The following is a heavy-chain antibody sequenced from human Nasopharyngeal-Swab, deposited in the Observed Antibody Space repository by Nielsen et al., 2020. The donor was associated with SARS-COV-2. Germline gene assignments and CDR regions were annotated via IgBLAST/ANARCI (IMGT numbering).Heavy chain of an antibody. V-gene: IGHV4-39*07. Sequence: SETLSLTCTVSGGSISSSSYYWSWIRQPPGKGLEWIGEINHSGSTNYNPSLKSRVTISVDTSKNQFSLKLSSVTAADTTVYYCARGLYSSSRYAAFYDYWGQGTLVTVSS. J-gene: IGHJ4*02. CDR1: GGSISSSSYY. CDR3: ARGLYSSSRYAAFYDY. D-gene: IGHD6-13*01. CDR2: INHSGST.